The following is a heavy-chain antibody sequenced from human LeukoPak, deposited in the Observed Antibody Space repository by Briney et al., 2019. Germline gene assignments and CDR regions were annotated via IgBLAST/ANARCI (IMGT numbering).Heavy chain of an antibody. V-gene: IGHV4-59*01. CDR2: IYYSGST. Sequence: SETLSLTCTVSGGSISSYYWSWIRQPPGKGLEWIGYIYYSGSTNYNPSLKSRVTISVDTSKNQFSLKLSSVTAADTAVYYCASTAYCGGDCYTIFDYWGQGTLVTVSS. CDR1: GGSISSYY. J-gene: IGHJ4*02. D-gene: IGHD2-21*02. CDR3: ASTAYCGGDCYTIFDY.